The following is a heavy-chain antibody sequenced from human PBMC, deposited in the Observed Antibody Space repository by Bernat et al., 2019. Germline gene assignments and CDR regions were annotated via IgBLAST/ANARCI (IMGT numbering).Heavy chain of an antibody. Sequence: EEQLVESGGGLAQPGGSLRISCAASGFTFSFYWMHWVRQVPGKGLVWVSHSNGDGSSTTYADSVKGRFTISRDNAKNTLYLQMNSLRAEDTALYYCAREGLLWLAYYFDYWGQGTLVTVSS. CDR3: AREGLLWLAYYFDY. J-gene: IGHJ4*02. CDR1: GFTFSFYW. CDR2: SNGDGSST. D-gene: IGHD3-10*01. V-gene: IGHV3-74*01.